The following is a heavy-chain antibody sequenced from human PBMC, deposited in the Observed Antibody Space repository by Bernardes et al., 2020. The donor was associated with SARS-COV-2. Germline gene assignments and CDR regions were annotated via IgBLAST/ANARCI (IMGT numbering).Heavy chain of an antibody. CDR1: SGSFSGSY. CDR2: INDSGST. V-gene: IGHV4-34*01. Sequence: SETLSLTCAVYSGSFSGSYWSWIRQTPGPGLEWIGEINDSGSTKYNPALKSRVTISVDPSKNQFSLKLNSVTAADTAVYYCARGSAAVVSHFMLLFANWYCDLWGRGTLVTVS. CDR3: ARGSAAVVSHFMLLFANWYCDL. D-gene: IGHD2-15*01. J-gene: IGHJ2*01.